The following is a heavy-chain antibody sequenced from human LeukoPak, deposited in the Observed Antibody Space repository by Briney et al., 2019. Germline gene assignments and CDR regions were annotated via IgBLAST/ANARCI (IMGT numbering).Heavy chain of an antibody. Sequence: SETLSPTCTVSGGSISSYYWSWIRQPPGKGLEWIGYIYYSGSTNYNPSLKSRVTISVDTSKNQFSLKLSSVTAADTAVYYCARRSRWWPSGGMDVWGQGTTVTVSS. D-gene: IGHD2-15*01. V-gene: IGHV4-59*08. CDR1: GGSISSYY. CDR3: ARRSRWWPSGGMDV. J-gene: IGHJ6*02. CDR2: IYYSGST.